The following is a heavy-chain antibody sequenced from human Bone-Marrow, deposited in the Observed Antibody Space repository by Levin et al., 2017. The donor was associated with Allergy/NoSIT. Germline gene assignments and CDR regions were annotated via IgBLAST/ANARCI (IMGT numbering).Heavy chain of an antibody. CDR1: GFTVSSNY. Sequence: PGGSLRLSCAASGFTVSSNYMSWVRQAPGKGLEWVSVIYSGGSTYYADSVKGRFTISRDNSKNTLYLQMNSLRAEDTAVYYCARDNQVAATEGGMDVWGQGTTVTVSS. D-gene: IGHD2-15*01. CDR2: IYSGGST. CDR3: ARDNQVAATEGGMDV. J-gene: IGHJ6*02. V-gene: IGHV3-53*01.